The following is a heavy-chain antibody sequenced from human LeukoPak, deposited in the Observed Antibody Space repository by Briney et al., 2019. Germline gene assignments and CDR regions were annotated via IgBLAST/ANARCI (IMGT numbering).Heavy chain of an antibody. J-gene: IGHJ3*02. D-gene: IGHD3-9*01. CDR3: ARGGRYFDWFYAFDI. CDR1: GGSISIYY. V-gene: IGHV4-59*01. Sequence: SETLSLTCTVSGGSISIYYCSWIRQPPGKGLEWIGYIYCSGSTNYNPSLMSRVTISVDTYKNQFCLKLGSVTAADTAVYYCARGGRYFDWFYAFDIWGQGTMVTVSS. CDR2: IYCSGST.